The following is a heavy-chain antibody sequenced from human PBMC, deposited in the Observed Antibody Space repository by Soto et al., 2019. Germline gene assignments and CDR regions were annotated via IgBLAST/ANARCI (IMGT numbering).Heavy chain of an antibody. CDR3: ARDSTDADSGSYSGDY. CDR2: ISSSSSTM. CDR1: GFTFSSYS. D-gene: IGHD1-26*01. V-gene: IGHV3-48*02. Sequence: EVQLVESGGGLVQPGGSLRLSCAASGFTFSSYSMNWVRQAPGKGLEWVSYISSSSSTMYYADSVKGRFTISRDNAKNSLFLHRNSLRDEDTAVYYCARDSTDADSGSYSGDYWGQGTLVTVSS. J-gene: IGHJ4*02.